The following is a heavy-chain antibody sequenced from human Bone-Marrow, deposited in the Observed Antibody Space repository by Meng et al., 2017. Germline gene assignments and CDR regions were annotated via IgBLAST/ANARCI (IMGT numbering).Heavy chain of an antibody. CDR2: IIPIFGTA. Sequence: SVKVSCKASRGTFSAYAITWVRQAPGQGLEWMGGIIPIFGTANYAQKFQGRVTITADESTSTAYMELSSLRSEDTAVYYCARSTMGYSYGYYYYYGMDVWGQATTVTVSS. J-gene: IGHJ6*02. V-gene: IGHV1-69*13. D-gene: IGHD5-18*01. CDR1: RGTFSAYA. CDR3: ARSTMGYSYGYYYYYGMDV.